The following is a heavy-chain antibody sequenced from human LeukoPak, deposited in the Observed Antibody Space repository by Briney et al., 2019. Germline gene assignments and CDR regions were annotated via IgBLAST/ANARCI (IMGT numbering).Heavy chain of an antibody. V-gene: IGHV4-59*01. J-gene: IGHJ6*02. CDR1: GGFISSYY. CDR2: IYYSGST. Sequence: SETLSLTCTVSGGFISSYYWSWIRQPPGKGLEWIGYIYYSGSTNYNPSLKSRVTISVDTSKNQFSLKLSSVTAADTAVYYCARAASIAAAGTTRNYYYYGMDVWGQGTTVTVSS. CDR3: ARAASIAAAGTTRNYYYYGMDV. D-gene: IGHD6-13*01.